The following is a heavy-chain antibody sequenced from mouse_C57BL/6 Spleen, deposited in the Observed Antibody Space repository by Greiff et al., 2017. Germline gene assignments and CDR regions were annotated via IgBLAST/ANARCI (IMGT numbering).Heavy chain of an antibody. J-gene: IGHJ2*01. Sequence: QVHVKQPGAELVKPGASVKLSCKASGYTFTSYWMQWVKQRPGQGLEWIGEIDPSDSYTNYKRKFKGKATLTVDTSSSTAYMQRSSLTSEDAAVYYCARSSYHLDYWGQGTTLTVAS. CDR3: ARSSYHLDY. CDR1: GYTFTSYW. CDR2: IDPSDSYT. V-gene: IGHV1-50*01. D-gene: IGHD6-5*01.